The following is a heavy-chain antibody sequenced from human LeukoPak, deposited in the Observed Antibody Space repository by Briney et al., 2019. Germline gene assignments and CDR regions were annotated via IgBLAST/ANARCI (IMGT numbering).Heavy chain of an antibody. V-gene: IGHV4-4*09. Sequence: SGTLSLTCTVSGGSMTHYFWNWIRQPPGKGLEWIGYTHTSGSPDYSRSLKSRVTISLDTSKNQFSLMLSSVSAADTAVYYCARDPNCSSTSCYGYWGQGTLVTVSS. CDR2: THTSGSP. CDR1: GGSMTHYF. J-gene: IGHJ4*02. CDR3: ARDPNCSSTSCYGY. D-gene: IGHD2-2*01.